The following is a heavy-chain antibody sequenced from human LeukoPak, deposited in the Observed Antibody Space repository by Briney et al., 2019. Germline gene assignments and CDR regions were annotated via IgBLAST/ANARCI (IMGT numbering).Heavy chain of an antibody. CDR2: ISYDGSNK. V-gene: IGHV3-30*03. CDR3: ARDPAKFWSGHDY. D-gene: IGHD3-3*01. J-gene: IGHJ4*02. Sequence: GGSLRLSCTASGFIFSSYGMHWVRQAPGKGLEWVAVISYDGSNKYYADSVKGRFTISRNNSKNTLYVQMNSLRAEDTAVYYCARDPAKFWSGHDYWGQGTLVTVSS. CDR1: GFIFSSYG.